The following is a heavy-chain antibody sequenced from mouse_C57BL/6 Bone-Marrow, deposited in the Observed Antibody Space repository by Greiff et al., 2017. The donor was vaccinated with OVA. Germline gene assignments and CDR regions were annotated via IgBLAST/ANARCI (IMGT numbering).Heavy chain of an antibody. J-gene: IGHJ2*01. CDR3: ARSKHGSCYFDY. V-gene: IGHV1-76*01. D-gene: IGHD1-1*01. Sequence: QVQLQQSGAELVRPGASVKLSCKASGYTFTDHYINWVKQRPGQGLEWIARIYPGSGNTYYNEKFKGKATLTAEKSSSTAYMQLSSLTSEDSAVYFCARSKHGSCYFDYWGQVTTLTVSS. CDR1: GYTFTDHY. CDR2: IYPGSGNT.